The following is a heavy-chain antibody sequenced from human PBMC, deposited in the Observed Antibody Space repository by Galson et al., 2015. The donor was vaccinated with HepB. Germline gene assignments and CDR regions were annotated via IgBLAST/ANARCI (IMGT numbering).Heavy chain of an antibody. V-gene: IGHV1-3*01. CDR3: AREGQESPFDY. J-gene: IGHJ4*02. Sequence: SVKVSCKASGYTFTNYAMHWVRQAPGQRLEWMGWINAGNGNTKYSQKFQGRVTITRDTSASTAYMELSSLRSEDTAVYSCAREGQESPFDYWGQGTLVTVSS. CDR1: GYTFTNYA. CDR2: INAGNGNT.